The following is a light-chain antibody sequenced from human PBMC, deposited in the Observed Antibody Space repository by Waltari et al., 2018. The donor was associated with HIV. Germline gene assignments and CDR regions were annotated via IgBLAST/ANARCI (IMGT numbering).Light chain of an antibody. CDR3: KQALRNPLT. Sequence: DTVMTQSPLSLPVPPGEPASIPCRSSQSLMHGDGNNFLEWYVQKPGQSPQLLFDLGAIRTAGVPERCSGRGAGEYFTLRISRVEAEDVVLYCCKQALRNPLTFGQGTRLEIK. J-gene: IGKJ5*01. CDR1: QSLMHGDGNNF. CDR2: LGA. V-gene: IGKV2-28*01.